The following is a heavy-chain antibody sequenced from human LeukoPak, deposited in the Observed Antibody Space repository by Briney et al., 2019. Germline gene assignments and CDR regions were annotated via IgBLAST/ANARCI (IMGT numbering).Heavy chain of an antibody. CDR2: INPSGGST. CDR1: GYTFTTYY. J-gene: IGHJ4*02. Sequence: ASVKVSCKASGYTFTTYYMHWVRQAPGQGLEWMGFINPSGGSTSYAQKFQGRVTMTRDTSTSTVYVELSSLRSEDTAVYYCARNVGSGLDYWGQGTLVIVSS. D-gene: IGHD3-10*01. V-gene: IGHV1-46*03. CDR3: ARNVGSGLDY.